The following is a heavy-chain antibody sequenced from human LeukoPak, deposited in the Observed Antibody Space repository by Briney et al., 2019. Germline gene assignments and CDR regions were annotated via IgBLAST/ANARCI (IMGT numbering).Heavy chain of an antibody. D-gene: IGHD5-18*01. Sequence: SETLSLTCAVYGGSFSGYYWSWIRQPPGKGLEWIGEINHSGSTNYNPSLKSRVTISVDTSKNQFSLKLSSVTAADTAVYYCAGGYSPRQFDYWGQGTLVTVSS. CDR1: GGSFSGYY. J-gene: IGHJ4*02. CDR3: AGGYSPRQFDY. CDR2: INHSGST. V-gene: IGHV4-34*01.